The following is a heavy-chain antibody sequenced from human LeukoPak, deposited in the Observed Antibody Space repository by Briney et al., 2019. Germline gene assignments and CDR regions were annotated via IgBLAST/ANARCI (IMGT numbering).Heavy chain of an antibody. CDR1: GYTFTSYD. Sequence: ASVKVSCKASGYTFTSYDINWVRQATGQGLEWMGWMNPNSGNTGYAQKFQGRVTMTRNTSISTAYMELSSLRSEDTAVYYCATSRQDYDYYYGMDVWGQGTTVTVSS. CDR2: MNPNSGNT. CDR3: ATSRQDYDYYYGMDV. J-gene: IGHJ6*02. V-gene: IGHV1-8*01.